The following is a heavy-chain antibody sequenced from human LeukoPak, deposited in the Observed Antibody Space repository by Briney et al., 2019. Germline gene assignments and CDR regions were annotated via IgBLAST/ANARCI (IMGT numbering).Heavy chain of an antibody. D-gene: IGHD6-19*01. J-gene: IGHJ4*02. Sequence: PSETLSLTCTVSGASISTYYWSWIRQPPGKGLESIGHIYYTGSTNYNPSLKSRVTISVDTSKNQFSLKLSSVTAADTAVYYCAKVMHSSANFDYWGQGTLVTVSS. V-gene: IGHV4-59*01. CDR3: AKVMHSSANFDY. CDR1: GASISTYY. CDR2: IYYTGST.